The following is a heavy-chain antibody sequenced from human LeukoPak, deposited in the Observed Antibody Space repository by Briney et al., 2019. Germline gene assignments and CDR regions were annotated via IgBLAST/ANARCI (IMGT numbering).Heavy chain of an antibody. V-gene: IGHV4-34*01. CDR3: ARALLDAFDI. Sequence: SETLSLTCAVYGGSFSGYYWSWIRQPPGKGLEWIGEINHSGSTNYNPSLKSRVTISVDTSKNQFSLKLSSVTAGDTAVYYCARALLDAFDIWGQGTMVTVSS. CDR2: INHSGST. D-gene: IGHD2-15*01. J-gene: IGHJ3*02. CDR1: GGSFSGYY.